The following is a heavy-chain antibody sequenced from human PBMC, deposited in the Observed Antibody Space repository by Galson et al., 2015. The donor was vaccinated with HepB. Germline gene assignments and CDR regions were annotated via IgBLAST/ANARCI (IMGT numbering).Heavy chain of an antibody. CDR3: ARDLSSEYYYDSSGYYYFDY. J-gene: IGHJ4*02. D-gene: IGHD3-22*01. CDR1: GDSVSSNSAA. Sequence: CAISGDSVSSNSAAWNWIRQSPSRGLEWLGRTYYRSKWYNDYAVSVKSRITINPDTSKNQFSLQLNSVTPEDTAVYYCARDLSSEYYYDSSGYYYFDYWGQGTLVTVSS. V-gene: IGHV6-1*01. CDR2: TYYRSKWYN.